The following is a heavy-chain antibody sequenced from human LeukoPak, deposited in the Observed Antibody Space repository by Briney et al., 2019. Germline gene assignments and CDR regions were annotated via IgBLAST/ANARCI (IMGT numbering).Heavy chain of an antibody. CDR2: IQYDGSKT. J-gene: IGHJ1*01. Sequence: GESLKISCAASGFTFSSYGMHWVRQAPGKGLEWITAIQYDGSKTYYADSVKGRFTISRDQSKNTLYLQMNSLRAEDTAVYYCAKHEQWLVHWGQGTLVTVSS. V-gene: IGHV3-30*02. CDR1: GFTFSSYG. CDR3: AKHEQWLVH. D-gene: IGHD6-19*01.